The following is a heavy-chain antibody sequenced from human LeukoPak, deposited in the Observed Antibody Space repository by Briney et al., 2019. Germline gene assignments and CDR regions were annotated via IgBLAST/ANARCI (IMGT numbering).Heavy chain of an antibody. CDR3: ARGKTLTAPPTWFDP. Sequence: SETLSLTCTVSGYSISSEYYWGWIRQPPGKGLEWIGSIYHSGTTFYNPSLNSRVTMSVDTSENQFSLKLSSVTAADTAVYYCARGKTLTAPPTWFDPWGQGTLVTVSS. J-gene: IGHJ5*02. V-gene: IGHV4-38-2*02. D-gene: IGHD2-21*02. CDR2: IYHSGTT. CDR1: GYSISSEYY.